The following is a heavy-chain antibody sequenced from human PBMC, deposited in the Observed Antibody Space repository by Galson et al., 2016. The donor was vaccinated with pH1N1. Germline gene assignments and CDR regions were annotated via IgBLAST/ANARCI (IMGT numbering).Heavy chain of an antibody. CDR3: ARDSEYSGHEGFH. CDR1: GFTFTSYA. Sequence: SLRLSCAASGFTFTSYAMHWVRQAPGKGLEWVAVILYDGTNEYYADSVKGRFTISRDKTQSTVYLQMNSLRTEDTAVYYCARDSEYSGHEGFHWAQGTLVNVSP. CDR2: ILYDGTNE. V-gene: IGHV3-30*04. J-gene: IGHJ4*02. D-gene: IGHD5-12*01.